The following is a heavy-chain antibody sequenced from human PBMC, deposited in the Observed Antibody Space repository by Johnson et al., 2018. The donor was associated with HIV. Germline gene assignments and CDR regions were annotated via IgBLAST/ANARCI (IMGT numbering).Heavy chain of an antibody. J-gene: IGHJ3*02. CDR2: IRYDGSNK. V-gene: IGHV3-30*02. CDR1: GFTFSSYG. Sequence: QVQLVESGGGVVRPGGSLRLSCATSGFTFSSYGMHWVRQAPGKGLEWVAFIRYDGSNKYYAASVKGRFTISRDNSKNTLYLQMNSLKAEDTAVYYCATDQVGRSYGGKYQIWGQGTMVTVSS. D-gene: IGHD3-16*01. CDR3: ATDQVGRSYGGKYQI.